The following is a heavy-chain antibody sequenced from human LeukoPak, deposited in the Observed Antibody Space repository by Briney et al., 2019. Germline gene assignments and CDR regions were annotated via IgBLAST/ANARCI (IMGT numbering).Heavy chain of an antibody. CDR1: GGSFSGYY. Sequence: PSETLSLTCAVYGGSFSGYYWSWIRQPPGKGLEWIGYIYYSGSTNYNPSLKSRVTISVDTSKNQFSLKLSSVTAADTAVYYCAREAPYYYDSSGYHYYFDYWGQGTLVTVSS. D-gene: IGHD3-22*01. V-gene: IGHV4-59*01. J-gene: IGHJ4*02. CDR3: AREAPYYYDSSGYHYYFDY. CDR2: IYYSGST.